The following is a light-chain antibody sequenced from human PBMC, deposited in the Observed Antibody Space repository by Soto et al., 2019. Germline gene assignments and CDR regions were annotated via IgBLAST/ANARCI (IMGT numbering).Light chain of an antibody. CDR3: QQYTYWPWT. V-gene: IGKV3-15*01. CDR2: GAS. Sequence: DTVMTQSPATLSVSPGERATLSCRASQSVNSNIAWYQQKSGQAPRLLIYGASTRATGIPVRFSGSGSGTEFTLTISSLQSEDSAVYYCQQYTYWPWTLGQGTKV. J-gene: IGKJ1*01. CDR1: QSVNSN.